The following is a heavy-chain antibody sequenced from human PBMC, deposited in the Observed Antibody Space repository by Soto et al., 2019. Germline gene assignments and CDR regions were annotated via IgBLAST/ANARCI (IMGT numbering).Heavy chain of an antibody. CDR1: GYTFTGYY. CDR3: ARALDYGDYELDY. CDR2: ISAYNGNT. J-gene: IGHJ4*02. Sequence: ASVKVSCKASGYTFTGYYMHWVRQAPGQGLEWMGWISAYNGNTNYAQKLQGRVTMTTDTSTSTAYMELRSLRSDDTAVYYCARALDYGDYELDYWGQGTLVTVSS. D-gene: IGHD4-17*01. V-gene: IGHV1-18*04.